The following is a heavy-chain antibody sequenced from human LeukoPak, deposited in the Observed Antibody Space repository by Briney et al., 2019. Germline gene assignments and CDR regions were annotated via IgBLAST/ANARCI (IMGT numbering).Heavy chain of an antibody. V-gene: IGHV4-59*08. CDR1: GGSISSYY. CDR3: ARKAGVYFDY. Sequence: SETLSLTCTVSGGSISSYYWSWIRQPPGKGLEWIGYIYYSGCTNYNPSLKSRVTISVDTSKNQFSLKLSSVTAADTAVYYCARKAGVYFDYWGQGTLVTVSS. CDR2: IYYSGCT. J-gene: IGHJ4*02.